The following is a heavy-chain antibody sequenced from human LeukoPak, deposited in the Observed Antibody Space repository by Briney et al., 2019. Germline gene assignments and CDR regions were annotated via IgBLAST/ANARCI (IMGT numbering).Heavy chain of an antibody. D-gene: IGHD3-3*01. CDR3: AKAYYDFWSGDYYFDY. CDR2: ISGSGGST. Sequence: PGGSLRLSCAASGFTFSSYAMSWVRQAPGKGLEWVSAISGSGGSTYYADSVKGRFTISRDNSKNTLYLQMNSLRAEDTAVYYCAKAYYDFWSGDYYFDYWGQRTLVTVSS. V-gene: IGHV3-23*01. CDR1: GFTFSSYA. J-gene: IGHJ4*02.